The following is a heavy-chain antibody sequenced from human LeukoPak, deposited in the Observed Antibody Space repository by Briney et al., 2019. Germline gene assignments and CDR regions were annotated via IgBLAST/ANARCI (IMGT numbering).Heavy chain of an antibody. Sequence: GASVKVSCKASGGTFSSYGVSWVRQAPGQGHEWMGGIIPIFGTSNYAQKFQGRVTITTDESTSTAYMELSSLESEDTAVYYCARETPDYGDYVGWFDPWGQGTLVTVSS. J-gene: IGHJ5*02. V-gene: IGHV1-69*05. CDR3: ARETPDYGDYVGWFDP. CDR2: IIPIFGTS. CDR1: GGTFSSYG. D-gene: IGHD4-17*01.